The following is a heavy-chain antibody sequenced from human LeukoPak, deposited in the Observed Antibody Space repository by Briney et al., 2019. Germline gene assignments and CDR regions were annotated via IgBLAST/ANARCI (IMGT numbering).Heavy chain of an antibody. CDR1: GYTFFSYG. CDR3: ARRSRDGYNSPLDY. V-gene: IGHV1-18*01. D-gene: IGHD5-24*01. J-gene: IGHJ4*02. Sequence: ASVKVSCKASGYTFFSYGISWVRQAPGQGLEGMGWISANSGNRDYAQKLQGRVTMTTDTSTSTAYMELRSLRSDDTAVYYCARRSRDGYNSPLDYWGQGTLVTVSS. CDR2: ISANSGNR.